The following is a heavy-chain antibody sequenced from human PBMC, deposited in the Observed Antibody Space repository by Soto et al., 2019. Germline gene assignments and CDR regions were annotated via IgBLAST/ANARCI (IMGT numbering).Heavy chain of an antibody. D-gene: IGHD6-13*01. CDR3: ARDSGERGHSSSWYYY. Sequence: ASVKVSCKASGYTFTSYYMHWVRQAPGQGLEWMGIINPSGGSTSYAQKFQGRVTMTRDTSTSTVYMELSSLRSEDTAVYYCARDSGERGHSSSWYYYWGQGTLVT. V-gene: IGHV1-46*01. J-gene: IGHJ4*02. CDR1: GYTFTSYY. CDR2: INPSGGST.